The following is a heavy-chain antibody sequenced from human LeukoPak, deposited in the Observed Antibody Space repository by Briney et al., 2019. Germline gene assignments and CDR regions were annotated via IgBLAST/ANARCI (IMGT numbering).Heavy chain of an antibody. CDR2: IIPILGIA. J-gene: IGHJ4*02. CDR3: ARVIDYCSSTSCCNYFDY. Sequence: SVKVSCKASGGTFSSYTISWVRQAPGQGLEWMGRIIPILGIANYAQKFQGRVTITADKSTSTAYMELSSLRSEDTAVYYCARVIDYCSSTSCCNYFDYWGQGTLVTVSS. CDR1: GGTFSSYT. D-gene: IGHD2-2*01. V-gene: IGHV1-69*02.